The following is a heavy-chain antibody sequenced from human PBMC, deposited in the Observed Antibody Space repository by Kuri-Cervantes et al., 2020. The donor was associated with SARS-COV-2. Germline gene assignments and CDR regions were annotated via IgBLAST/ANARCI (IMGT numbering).Heavy chain of an antibody. Sequence: SKTLSLTVTVSGGSISSGSYYWTWIRQPAGKGLEWIGRLYTSGSTNYNPSLKSRVTISADTSKNQFSLNLSSVTAADTAVYYCARGIAVAGAKYFDYWGQGTLVTVSS. D-gene: IGHD6-19*01. CDR1: GGSISSGSYY. CDR2: LYTSGST. J-gene: IGHJ4*02. CDR3: ARGIAVAGAKYFDY. V-gene: IGHV4-61*02.